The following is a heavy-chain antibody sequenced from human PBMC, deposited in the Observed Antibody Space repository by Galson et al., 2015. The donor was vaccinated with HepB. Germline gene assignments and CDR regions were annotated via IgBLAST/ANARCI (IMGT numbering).Heavy chain of an antibody. CDR2: TYYRSKWYN. Sequence: CAISGDSVSSNSAAWNWIRQSPSRGLEWLGRTYYRSKWYNDYAVSVKSRITINPDTSKNQFSLQLNSVTPEDTAVYYCARDLWGYSSGWYSGMDVWGQGTTVTVSS. V-gene: IGHV6-1*01. D-gene: IGHD6-19*01. CDR3: ARDLWGYSSGWYSGMDV. J-gene: IGHJ6*02. CDR1: GDSVSSNSAA.